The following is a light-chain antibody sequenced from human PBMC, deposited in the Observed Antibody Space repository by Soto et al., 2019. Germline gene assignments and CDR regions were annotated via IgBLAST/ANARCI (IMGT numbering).Light chain of an antibody. CDR3: QSADSSGTYLYV. CDR1: VLSDQY. Sequence: SYELTQPPSVSVSPGQTARITCSGDVLSDQYGYWYQQKPGQAPVLVMYKDSEKPSGIPERFSDSSSGTTVTLTISGVQAEDEADYYCQSADSSGTYLYVFGTGTKVTVL. V-gene: IGLV3-25*03. J-gene: IGLJ1*01. CDR2: KDS.